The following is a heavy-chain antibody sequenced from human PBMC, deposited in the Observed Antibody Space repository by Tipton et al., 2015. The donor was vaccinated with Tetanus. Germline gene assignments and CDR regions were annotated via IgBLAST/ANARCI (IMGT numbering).Heavy chain of an antibody. CDR3: AKDHPIFGVDLEGVDFDY. D-gene: IGHD3-3*01. V-gene: IGHV3-23*01. Sequence: SLRLSCAASGFTFSSYAMSWVRQAPGKGLEWVSAISGSGGSTYYADSVKGRFTISRDNSKNTLYLQMNSLSAEDTAVYYCAKDHPIFGVDLEGVDFDYWGQGTLVTVSS. J-gene: IGHJ4*02. CDR2: ISGSGGST. CDR1: GFTFSSYA.